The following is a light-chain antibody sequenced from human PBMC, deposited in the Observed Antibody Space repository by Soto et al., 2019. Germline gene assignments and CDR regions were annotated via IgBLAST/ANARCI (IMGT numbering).Light chain of an antibody. CDR1: QGINTW. Sequence: DIQMTQSPSSVSASVGDRVTITCRASQGINTWCAWYQQRPGKAPKVLIYAASSLQSGVPSRFRGSGSGTDFTLTISSLQPEDFAAYYCQQTHSFPLSFGRGTRVEIK. J-gene: IGKJ4*01. V-gene: IGKV1-12*01. CDR2: AAS. CDR3: QQTHSFPLS.